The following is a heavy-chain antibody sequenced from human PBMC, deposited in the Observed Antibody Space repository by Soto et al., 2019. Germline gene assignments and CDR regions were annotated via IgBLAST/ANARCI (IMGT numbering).Heavy chain of an antibody. CDR2: INPRGGSA. Sequence: ASVKVSCKASGYTLNTYYMHWVRQAPGQGPEWMGIINPRGGSATYAQNFQDRVTMTRDTSSSTVYMELSSLRSEDTAVYYCARGGGFSPYYYNLDVWGQGTTVTVSS. D-gene: IGHD2-15*01. CDR3: ARGGGFSPYYYNLDV. CDR1: GYTLNTYY. V-gene: IGHV1-46*02. J-gene: IGHJ6*02.